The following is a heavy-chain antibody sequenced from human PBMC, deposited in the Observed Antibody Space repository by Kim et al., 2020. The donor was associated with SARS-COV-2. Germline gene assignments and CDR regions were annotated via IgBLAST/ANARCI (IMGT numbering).Heavy chain of an antibody. D-gene: IGHD1-26*01. V-gene: IGHV3-30*18. CDR2: ISYEGSKK. Sequence: GGSLRLSCAASGFSFNNYGMHWVRQAPGKGLEWVAFISYEGSKKQYLDSLKGRITISRDYSKNTLYLQMNSLTAEDTAVYYWAKQGYIWERNTYYGMDL. CDR1: GFSFNNYG. CDR3: AKQGYIWERNTYYGMDL. J-gene: IGHJ6*01.